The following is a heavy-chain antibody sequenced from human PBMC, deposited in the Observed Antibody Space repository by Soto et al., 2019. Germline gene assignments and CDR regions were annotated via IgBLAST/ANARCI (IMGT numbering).Heavy chain of an antibody. J-gene: IGHJ4*02. CDR2: IYDDDRT. Sequence: EVQLVESGGGLVQPGGSLTLSCAASGFAVGSNHVTWVRLAPGKGLEWVSVIYDDDRTFYADSVKGRFIISRDNSENTLYLHMHSRRDEDTAVYYCATGVNYRPILGWGQGTLVTVSS. CDR1: GFAVGSNH. V-gene: IGHV3-66*01. CDR3: ATGVNYRPILG. D-gene: IGHD3-16*01.